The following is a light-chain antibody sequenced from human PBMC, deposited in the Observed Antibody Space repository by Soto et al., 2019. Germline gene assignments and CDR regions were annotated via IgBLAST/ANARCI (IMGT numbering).Light chain of an antibody. Sequence: QSVLTQPASVSGSPGQSITISCTGASSDVGGFDHVSWYQQHPGKVPRLLIYDVSSRPSGVSDRFSGSKSGNTASLTISGLQDEDEADYYCNSFTTTHTYVFGTGTKLTVL. CDR3: NSFTTTHTYV. J-gene: IGLJ1*01. CDR2: DVS. CDR1: SSDVGGFDH. V-gene: IGLV2-14*03.